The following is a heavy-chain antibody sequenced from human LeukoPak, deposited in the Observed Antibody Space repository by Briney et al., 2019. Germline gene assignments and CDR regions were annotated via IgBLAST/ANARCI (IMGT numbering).Heavy chain of an antibody. CDR1: GYPFTNYG. CDR3: SRHVPGTTDAD. V-gene: IGHV1-18*01. D-gene: IGHD1-7*01. J-gene: IGHJ4*02. CDR2: ISIYNGNR. Sequence: ASVKVSFKTSGYPFTNYGISWVRQVPGQGFEWMGGISIYNGNRNYAQKFQGRVTMTTDTSTSTAYMEMRSLRSDDTAVYYCSRHVPGTTDADWGQGTLVTVSS.